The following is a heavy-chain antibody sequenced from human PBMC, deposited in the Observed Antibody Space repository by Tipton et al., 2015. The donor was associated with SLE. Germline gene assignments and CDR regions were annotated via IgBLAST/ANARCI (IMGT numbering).Heavy chain of an antibody. Sequence: LRLSCTVSGGSISSYYWSWIRQPPGKGLEWIGYIYYSGSTNYNPSLKSRVTISVDTSKNQFSLQLNSVTPEDTAVYYCARERLSYYFDYWGQGTLVTVSS. CDR2: IYYSGST. D-gene: IGHD6-25*01. CDR1: GGSISSYY. V-gene: IGHV4-59*12. J-gene: IGHJ4*02. CDR3: ARERLSYYFDY.